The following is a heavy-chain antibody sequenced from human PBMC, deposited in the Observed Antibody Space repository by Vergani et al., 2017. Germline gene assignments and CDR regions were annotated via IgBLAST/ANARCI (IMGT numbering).Heavy chain of an antibody. J-gene: IGHJ6*02. D-gene: IGHD5-12*01. CDR1: GFTVSSTY. Sequence: EVQLVESGGGLVQPGGSLRLSCAASGFTVSSTYMSWVRQAPGNGLEWVSVIYSGGSTYYADSVKGRFTISRHNSKNTLYLQMNSLRAEDTAVYYCARDRVDIVATTTYYYYYYGMDVWGQGTTVTVSS. CDR2: IYSGGST. CDR3: ARDRVDIVATTTYYYYYYGMDV. V-gene: IGHV3-53*04.